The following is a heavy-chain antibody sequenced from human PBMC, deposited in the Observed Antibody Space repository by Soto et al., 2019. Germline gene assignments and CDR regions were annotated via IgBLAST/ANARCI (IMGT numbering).Heavy chain of an antibody. D-gene: IGHD2-2*01. CDR1: GFTFSNAW. CDR2: IKSKTDGGTT. J-gene: IGHJ6*02. Sequence: GGSLRLSCAASGFTFSNAWMNWVRQAPGKGLEWVGRIKSKTDGGTTDYAAPVKGRFTISRDDSKNTLYLQMNSLKTEDTAVYYCTTVHIVVVPAAMPPGYYYGMDVWGQGTTVTVSS. V-gene: IGHV3-15*07. CDR3: TTVHIVVVPAAMPPGYYYGMDV.